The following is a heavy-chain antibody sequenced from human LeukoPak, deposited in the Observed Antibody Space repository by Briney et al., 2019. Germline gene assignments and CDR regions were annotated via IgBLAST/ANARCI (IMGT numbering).Heavy chain of an antibody. CDR2: IYTSGST. CDR1: GGSISSGSYY. D-gene: IGHD6-19*01. CDR3: ARARGAVAIDY. Sequence: PSETLSLTCTVSGGSISSGSYYWSWIRQPAGKGLEWIGRIYTSGSTNYNPSLKSRVTMSVDTSKNQFSLKLSSVTAADTAVYYCARARGAVAIDYWGQGTLVTVSS. J-gene: IGHJ4*02. V-gene: IGHV4-61*02.